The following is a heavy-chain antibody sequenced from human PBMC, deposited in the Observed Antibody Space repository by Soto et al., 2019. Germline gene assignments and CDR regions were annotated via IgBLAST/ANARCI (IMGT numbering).Heavy chain of an antibody. V-gene: IGHV4-30-4*01. Sequence: SETLSLTCTVSGASISSGDYFWSWIRQSPGKGLQWIGYIYDSGSSYYNPSLKSRVTMSVDTSKNQFSLKLSSVTAADTAVYYCARHGGSSYSKNWFDPWGPGTRVTVSS. CDR3: ARHGGSSYSKNWFDP. D-gene: IGHD3-16*01. CDR1: GASISSGDYF. J-gene: IGHJ5*02. CDR2: IYDSGSS.